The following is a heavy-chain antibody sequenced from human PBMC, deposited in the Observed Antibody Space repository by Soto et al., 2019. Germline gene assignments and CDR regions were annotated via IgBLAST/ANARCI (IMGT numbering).Heavy chain of an antibody. Sequence: EVQLVESGGGLVKPGGSLRLSCAASGFTFSSYSMNWVRQAPGKGLEWVSSISSSSSYIYYADSVKGRFTISRDNAKNSLYLQMNSLRAADTAVYYCARDTNPAVAGTFDYWGQGTLVTVSS. J-gene: IGHJ4*02. CDR2: ISSSSSYI. CDR3: ARDTNPAVAGTFDY. D-gene: IGHD6-19*01. CDR1: GFTFSSYS. V-gene: IGHV3-21*01.